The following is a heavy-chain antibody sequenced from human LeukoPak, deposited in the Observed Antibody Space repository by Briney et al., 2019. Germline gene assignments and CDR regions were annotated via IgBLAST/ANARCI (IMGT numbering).Heavy chain of an antibody. CDR3: AREEDHYYGSGSYPNWFDP. D-gene: IGHD3-10*01. J-gene: IGHJ5*02. CDR2: IYHSGST. V-gene: IGHV4-30-2*01. Sequence: SETLTLTCTVSGGSISSGGYYWSWIRQPPGKGLEWIGYIYHSGSTYYNPSLKSRVTISIDRSKNQFSLKLSSVTAADTAVYYCAREEDHYYGSGSYPNWFDPWGQGTLVTVSS. CDR1: GGSISSGGYY.